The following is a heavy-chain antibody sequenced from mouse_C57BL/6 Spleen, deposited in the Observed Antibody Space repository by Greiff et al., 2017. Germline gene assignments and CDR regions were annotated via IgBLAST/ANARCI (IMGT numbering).Heavy chain of an antibody. D-gene: IGHD2-1*01. J-gene: IGHJ3*01. V-gene: IGHV1-61*01. CDR1: GYTFTSYW. Sequence: VQLQQPGAELVRPGSSVKLSCKASGYTFTSYWMAWVKQRPGQGLEWIGNIYPSDSDTHYNQKFKDKATLTVDKSSSTAYMQLSSLASEDSAVYDCALYCGNCAWVAYWGQGTRVTVSA. CDR2: IYPSDSDT. CDR3: ALYCGNCAWVAY.